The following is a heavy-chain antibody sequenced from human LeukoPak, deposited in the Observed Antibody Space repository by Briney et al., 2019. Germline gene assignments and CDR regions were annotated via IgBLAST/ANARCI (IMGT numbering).Heavy chain of an antibody. Sequence: SETLSLTCAVYGGSFSGYYWSWIRQPPGKGLEWIGEINHSGSTNYNPSLKSRVTISVDKSKNQFSLKLTSVTAADTAVYYCARSSSSWIFDYWGQGTQVTVSS. V-gene: IGHV4-34*01. CDR3: ARSSSSWIFDY. J-gene: IGHJ4*02. CDR2: INHSGST. D-gene: IGHD6-13*01. CDR1: GGSFSGYY.